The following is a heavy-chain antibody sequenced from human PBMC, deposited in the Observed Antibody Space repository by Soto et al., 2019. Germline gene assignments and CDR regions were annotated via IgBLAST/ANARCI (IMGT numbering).Heavy chain of an antibody. D-gene: IGHD3-22*01. CDR3: ARGVYYDSRGYYFFF. V-gene: IGHV1-69*13. Sequence: SVKVSCKASGGTFSRYALSWVRQAPGQGPEWMGGIVPMFGTANYAQKFQGRVTITADESTSTAYMQLSSLRSEDTAVYYCARGVYYDSRGYYFFFWGQGTLVTVSS. CDR2: IVPMFGTA. CDR1: GGTFSRYA. J-gene: IGHJ4*02.